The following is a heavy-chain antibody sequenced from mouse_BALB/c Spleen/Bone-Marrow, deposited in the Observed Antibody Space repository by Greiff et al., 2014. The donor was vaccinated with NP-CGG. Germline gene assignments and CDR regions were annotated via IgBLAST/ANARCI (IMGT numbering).Heavy chain of an antibody. CDR3: ARSRNYDELDY. D-gene: IGHD2-4*01. V-gene: IGHV1-4*01. J-gene: IGHJ2*01. CDR1: GYTFTSYT. Sequence: VQVVESGAELARPGASVKMSCKASGYTFTSYTMHWVKQRPGQGLEWIGYINPSSGYTNYNQKFKDKATLTADKSSSTAYMQLSSLTSEDSAVYYCARSRNYDELDYWGQGTTLTVPS. CDR2: INPSSGYT.